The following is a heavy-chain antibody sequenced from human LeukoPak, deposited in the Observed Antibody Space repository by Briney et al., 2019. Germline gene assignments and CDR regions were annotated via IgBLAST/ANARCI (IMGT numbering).Heavy chain of an antibody. Sequence: GGSLRLSCATSGFTFSSYATSWVRQAPGNGLEWVSAISGSGGSTYYADSVKGRFTISRDNSKNTLYLQMNSLRAEDTAVYYCAKDYYDSSGYSYFDYWGQGTLVTVSS. J-gene: IGHJ4*02. D-gene: IGHD3-22*01. CDR2: ISGSGGST. V-gene: IGHV3-23*01. CDR3: AKDYYDSSGYSYFDY. CDR1: GFTFSSYA.